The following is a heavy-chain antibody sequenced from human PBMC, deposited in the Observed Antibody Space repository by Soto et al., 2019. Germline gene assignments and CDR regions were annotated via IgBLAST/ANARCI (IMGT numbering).Heavy chain of an antibody. V-gene: IGHV3-15*07. Sequence: GGSLRLSCAASGFTFSNAWLNWVRQAPGKGLEWVGRIKSKTDGGTTDYPAPVKGRFTISRDDSKNTLYLQMNSLRTEDTAVYYCTTRVIVGTTVWFDPWGQGTLVTVS. CDR3: TTRVIVGTTVWFDP. CDR2: IKSKTDGGTT. CDR1: GFTFSNAW. J-gene: IGHJ5*02. D-gene: IGHD1-26*01.